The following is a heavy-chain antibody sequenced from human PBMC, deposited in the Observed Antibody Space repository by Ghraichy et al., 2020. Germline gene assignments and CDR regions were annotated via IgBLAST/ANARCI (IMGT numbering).Heavy chain of an antibody. Sequence: SETLSLTCTVSGGSISSYYWSWIRQPPGKGLEWIGYIYYSGSTNYNPSLKSRVTISVDTSKNQFSLKLSSVTAADTAVYYCARVSEGDGYNSWYFDYWGQGTLVTVSS. J-gene: IGHJ4*02. CDR3: ARVSEGDGYNSWYFDY. D-gene: IGHD5-24*01. CDR1: GGSISSYY. CDR2: IYYSGST. V-gene: IGHV4-59*01.